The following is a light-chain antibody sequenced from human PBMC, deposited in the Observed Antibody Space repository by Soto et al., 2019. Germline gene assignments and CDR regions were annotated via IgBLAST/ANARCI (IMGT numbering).Light chain of an antibody. CDR3: SSYADSSTSVV. V-gene: IGLV2-23*01. Sequence: QSALTQPASVSGSPGQSITISCTGTSSDVGSYNPVSWYQQHPDKAPQLVIYEGSKRPSGVSYRFSGSKSGNTASLTISGLQAEDEADYYCSSYADSSTSVVFGGGTKVTVL. J-gene: IGLJ2*01. CDR1: SSDVGSYNP. CDR2: EGS.